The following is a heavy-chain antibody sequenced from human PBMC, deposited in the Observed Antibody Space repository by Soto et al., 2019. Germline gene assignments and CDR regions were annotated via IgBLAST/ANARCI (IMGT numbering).Heavy chain of an antibody. D-gene: IGHD4-17*01. J-gene: IGHJ4*02. CDR3: AKDRRDYGGNIFDH. Sequence: QVQLVESGGGVVQPGRSLRLSCAASGFSFRYYGMHWVRQAPGKGLEWVALISYDGSDEYYADSVKGRFTISRDNSNNTRYLQMNSPKSEDTAVYYCAKDRRDYGGNIFDHWGQGTVVTVSS. V-gene: IGHV3-30*18. CDR1: GFSFRYYG. CDR2: ISYDGSDE.